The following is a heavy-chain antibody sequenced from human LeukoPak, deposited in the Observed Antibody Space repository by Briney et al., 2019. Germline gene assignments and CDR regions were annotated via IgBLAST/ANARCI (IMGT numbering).Heavy chain of an antibody. CDR3: ARGALGAAFDI. V-gene: IGHV3-33*01. Sequence: PGTSLRLSCAASGFTFSSYGMHWVRQAPGKGLEWVAVIWHNGNTKYYADSVKGRFTISRDNSKNTLYLQMNSLRAEDTALYYCARGALGAAFDIWGQGTMVTVSS. CDR2: IWHNGNTK. J-gene: IGHJ3*02. CDR1: GFTFSSYG. D-gene: IGHD3-16*01.